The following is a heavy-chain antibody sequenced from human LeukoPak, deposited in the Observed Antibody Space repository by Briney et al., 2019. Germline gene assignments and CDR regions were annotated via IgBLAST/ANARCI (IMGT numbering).Heavy chain of an antibody. CDR3: AREVGGVSPYYFDY. Sequence: SETLSLTCTVSGGSISSGGYYWSWIRQHPGKGLEWIGYIYYSGSTYYNPSLKSRVTISVDTSKNQFSLKLSSVTAADTAVYYCAREVGGVSPYYFDYWGQGTLVTVSS. D-gene: IGHD3-16*01. V-gene: IGHV4-31*03. CDR2: IYYSGST. J-gene: IGHJ4*02. CDR1: GGSISSGGYY.